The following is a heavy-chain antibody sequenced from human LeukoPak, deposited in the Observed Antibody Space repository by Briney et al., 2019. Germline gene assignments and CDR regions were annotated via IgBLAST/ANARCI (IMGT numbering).Heavy chain of an antibody. V-gene: IGHV4-30-4*01. CDR2: IYYSGST. Sequence: PSQTLSLTCTVSGGSISSGDYYWSWIRQPPGKGLEWIGYIYYSGSTYYNPSLKSRVTISVDTSKSQFSLKLSSVTAADTAVYYCAREGSGYHTYYFDYWGQGTLVTVSS. J-gene: IGHJ4*02. CDR3: AREGSGYHTYYFDY. D-gene: IGHD3-22*01. CDR1: GGSISSGDYY.